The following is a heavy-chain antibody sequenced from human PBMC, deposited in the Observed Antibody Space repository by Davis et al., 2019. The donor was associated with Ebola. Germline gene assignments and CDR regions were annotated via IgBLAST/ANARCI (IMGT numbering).Heavy chain of an antibody. CDR2: INAGNGNT. CDR3: AKIAAAGPDY. Sequence: GESLKISCAASGFTFSSYGMHWVRQAPGQRLEWMGWINAGNGNTKYSQKFQGRVTITRDTSASTAYMELSSLRSEDTAVYYCAKIAAAGPDYWGQGTLVTVSS. V-gene: IGHV1-3*01. J-gene: IGHJ4*02. D-gene: IGHD6-13*01. CDR1: GFTFSSYG.